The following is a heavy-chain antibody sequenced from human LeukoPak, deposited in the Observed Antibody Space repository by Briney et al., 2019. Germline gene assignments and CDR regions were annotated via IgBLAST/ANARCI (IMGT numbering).Heavy chain of an antibody. CDR3: ARVFGSSRVTSY. V-gene: IGHV1-2*02. D-gene: IGHD6-13*01. J-gene: IGHJ4*02. Sequence: ASVKVSCKASGYTFTSYGISWVRQAPGQGLEWMGWINPNSGGTNYAQKFQGRVTMTRDTSISTAYMELSRLRSDDTAVYYCARVFGSSRVTSYWGQGTLVTVSS. CDR1: GYTFTSYG. CDR2: INPNSGGT.